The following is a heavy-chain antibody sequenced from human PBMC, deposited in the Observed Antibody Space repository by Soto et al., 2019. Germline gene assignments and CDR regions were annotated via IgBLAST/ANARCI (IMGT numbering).Heavy chain of an antibody. J-gene: IGHJ1*01. Sequence: ASVKVSCKASGYTFTGYYMHWVRQAPGQGLEWMGWINPNSGGTNYAQKFQGRVTMTRDTSISTAYMELSRLRSDDTAVYYCARDQYYYDSSGYSLAEYFQHWGQGTLVPVSP. CDR2: INPNSGGT. CDR1: GYTFTGYY. CDR3: ARDQYYYDSSGYSLAEYFQH. V-gene: IGHV1-2*02. D-gene: IGHD3-22*01.